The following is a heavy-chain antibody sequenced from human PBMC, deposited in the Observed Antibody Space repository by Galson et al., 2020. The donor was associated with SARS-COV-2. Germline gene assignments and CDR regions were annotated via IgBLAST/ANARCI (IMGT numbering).Heavy chain of an antibody. V-gene: IGHV4-39*07. CDR3: ARGDYDHFWSNYRPNYYFYALAV. CDR1: GGSIYSSSSYY. CDR2: INHSGRFSGNT. J-gene: IGHJ6*02. Sequence: SETLSLTCSVSGGSIYSSSSYYWGWIRQAPGKGLEWIGSINHSGRFSGNTYYNPSLKSRVTISVDTSQNQFSLRLTSVTAADTAIYYCARGDYDHFWSNYRPNYYFYALAVWGRGTTVSVSS. D-gene: IGHD3-16*01.